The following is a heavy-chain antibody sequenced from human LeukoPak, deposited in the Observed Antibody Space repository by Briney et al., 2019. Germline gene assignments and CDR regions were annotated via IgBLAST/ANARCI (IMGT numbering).Heavy chain of an antibody. CDR1: GFTFSIYS. CDR3: ARGLRSWSGYYLPDYFDY. J-gene: IGHJ4*02. D-gene: IGHD3-3*01. Sequence: GGSLRLSCAASGFTFSIYSMNCVRQAPGKGLEWVSYISSSSCYIYYADSVERLFTIPRENAKNSLYLQMNSLRAEDTAVYYCARGLRSWSGYYLPDYFDYWGQGTLVTVSS. CDR2: ISSSSCYI. V-gene: IGHV3-21*01.